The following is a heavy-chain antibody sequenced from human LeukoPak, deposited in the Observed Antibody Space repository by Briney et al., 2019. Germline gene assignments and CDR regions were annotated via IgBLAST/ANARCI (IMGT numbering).Heavy chain of an antibody. CDR2: IYISGISTSGST. V-gene: IGHV4-4*07. Sequence: SETLSLTCTVAGGSLNNYHWTWIRQPAGKGLEWIGRIYISGISTSGSTNYNPSLSSRVTMSLDTSKKQFFLNLTSVTAADTAVYYCARGYFDSSGHNSYALWGQGTLVTVSS. D-gene: IGHD3-22*01. CDR1: GGSLNNYH. J-gene: IGHJ4*02. CDR3: ARGYFDSSGHNSYAL.